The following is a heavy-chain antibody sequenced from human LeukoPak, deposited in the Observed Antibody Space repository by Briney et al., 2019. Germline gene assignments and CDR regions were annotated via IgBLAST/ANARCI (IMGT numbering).Heavy chain of an antibody. Sequence: AESLQLYCNGSGCSFTSYWIGWVRQMPGKGLELMGIIYPGDSDTRYSPSFQGQVTISADKSISTAYLQWSSLKASDTAMYYCARAYGDYVAFDYWGQGTLVTVSS. CDR1: GCSFTSYW. V-gene: IGHV5-51*01. CDR3: ARAYGDYVAFDY. D-gene: IGHD4-17*01. J-gene: IGHJ4*02. CDR2: IYPGDSDT.